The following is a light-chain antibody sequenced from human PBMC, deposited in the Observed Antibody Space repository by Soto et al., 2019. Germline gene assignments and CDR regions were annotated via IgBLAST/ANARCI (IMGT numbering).Light chain of an antibody. CDR3: QHYNSYSEA. Sequence: SPSTLSCSVGQRVTITCGASQTISSWLAWYQQKPGKAPKLLIYKASTLKSGVPSRFSGSGSGTEFTLTISSLQPDDFATYYCQHYNSYSEAFGQGTKVDIK. J-gene: IGKJ1*01. CDR1: QTISSW. V-gene: IGKV1-5*03. CDR2: KAS.